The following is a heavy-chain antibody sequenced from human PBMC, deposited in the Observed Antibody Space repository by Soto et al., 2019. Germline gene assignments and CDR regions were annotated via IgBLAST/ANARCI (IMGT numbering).Heavy chain of an antibody. Sequence: GGSLRLSCAASGFTFTNAWMNWVRQAPGKGLEWVGRLKSTADDGTTDYAAPVQGRFSISRDDSKNTMYLQMNSLKTEDTAVYYCATCVAARACAFDMWGQGTMVTVSS. D-gene: IGHD6-6*01. CDR1: GFTFTNAW. V-gene: IGHV3-15*07. CDR2: LKSTADDGTT. CDR3: ATCVAARACAFDM. J-gene: IGHJ3*02.